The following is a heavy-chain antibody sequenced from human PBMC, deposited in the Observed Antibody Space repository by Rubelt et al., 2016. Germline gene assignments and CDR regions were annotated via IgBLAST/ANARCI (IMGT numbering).Heavy chain of an antibody. CDR1: GGSISSSSYY. CDR3: VRTGRVGRVVDY. D-gene: IGHD1-26*01. Sequence: QLQLQESGPGLVKPSETLSLTCTVSGGSISSSSYYWGWIRQPPGKGLEWIGSIYYSGSTYYNPSLKSRVTLSVDTSKNQFSLKLGSVTAADTAVYYCVRTGRVGRVVDYWGQGTLVTVSS. CDR2: IYYSGST. V-gene: IGHV4-39*01. J-gene: IGHJ4*02.